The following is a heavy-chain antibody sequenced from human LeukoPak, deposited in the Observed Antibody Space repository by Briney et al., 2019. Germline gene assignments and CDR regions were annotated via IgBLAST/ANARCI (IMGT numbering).Heavy chain of an antibody. D-gene: IGHD6-13*01. J-gene: IGHJ4*02. V-gene: IGHV5-51*01. CDR1: GYSFTSYW. Sequence: GESLKISCKGSGYSFTSYWIGWVRQMPGKGLEWMGIIYPGDSDTRYSPSFQGQVTISADKSISTAYLQWSSLKASDTAMYYCARLSHHSSSWYEFGYWGQGTLVTVSS. CDR3: ARLSHHSSSWYEFGY. CDR2: IYPGDSDT.